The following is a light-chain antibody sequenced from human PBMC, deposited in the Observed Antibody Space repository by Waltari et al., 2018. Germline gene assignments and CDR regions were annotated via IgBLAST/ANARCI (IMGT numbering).Light chain of an antibody. J-gene: IGLJ1*01. CDR3: TSRDSSGYRHV. V-gene: IGLV3-19*01. Sequence: SSELTQDPAVSVALGQTIRITCQGDSLSKYYATWYKQKPGQATFLVIFGENKRPSGIPDRFSGSSSGNTASLTITGAQAEDEADYHCTSRDSSGYRHVFGTGTKVTVL. CDR1: SLSKYY. CDR2: GEN.